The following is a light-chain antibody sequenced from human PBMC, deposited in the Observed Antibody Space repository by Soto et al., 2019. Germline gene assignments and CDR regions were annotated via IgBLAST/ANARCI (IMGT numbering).Light chain of an antibody. J-gene: IGLJ3*02. V-gene: IGLV2-23*01. CDR1: SSDVGSYNL. CDR2: EGS. CDR3: AAWDDSLVWV. Sequence: QSALTQPASVSGSPGQSITISCTGTSSDVGSYNLVSWYQQHPGKAPKLMIYEGSKRPSGVSNRFSGSKSGNTASLTISGLQAEDEADYYCAAWDDSLVWVFGGGTKLTVL.